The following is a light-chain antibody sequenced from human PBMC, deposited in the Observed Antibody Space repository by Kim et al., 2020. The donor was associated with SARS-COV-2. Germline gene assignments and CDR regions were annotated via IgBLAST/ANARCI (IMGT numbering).Light chain of an antibody. CDR2: SNS. CDR1: STNIGTYY. J-gene: IGLJ3*02. CDR3: ATWDDSLIGLV. Sequence: ELTQPPSASVTPGQTVTISCSGSSTNIGTYYLYWYQQLPGTAPILLIYSNSQRPSGVPDRFSGSKSGTTASLAISGVQSEDEADYYCATWDDSLIGLVFGGGTKLTVL. V-gene: IGLV1-47*02.